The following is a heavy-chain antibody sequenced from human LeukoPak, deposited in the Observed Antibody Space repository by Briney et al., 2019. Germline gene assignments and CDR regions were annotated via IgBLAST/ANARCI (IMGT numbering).Heavy chain of an antibody. CDR3: ARLGAATYAFDI. J-gene: IGHJ3*02. V-gene: IGHV3-74*01. CDR2: INSDGSST. CDR1: GFTFSGYW. Sequence: GGSLRLSCAASGFTFSGYWMHWVRQAPGKGLVWVSRINSDGSSTSYADSVKGRFTISRDNAKNTLYLQMNSLRAEDTAVYYCARLGAATYAFDIWGQGTMVTVSS. D-gene: IGHD3-16*01.